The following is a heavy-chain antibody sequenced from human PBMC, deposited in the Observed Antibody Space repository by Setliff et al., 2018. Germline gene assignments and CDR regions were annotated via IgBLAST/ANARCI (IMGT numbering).Heavy chain of an antibody. Sequence: PGGSLRLSCAASGFTFSGYSMNWVRQAPGKGLEWVSYXSGSSHIISYXDSVKGRFTISXXXAKXXLYLQMNXLXAEDTAVYXXXXXXXXXYXXDS. CDR3: XXXXXXXYXXDS. D-gene: IGHD2-2*01. CDR1: GFTFSGYS. CDR2: XSGSSHII. J-gene: IGHJ5*01. V-gene: IGHV3-48*01.